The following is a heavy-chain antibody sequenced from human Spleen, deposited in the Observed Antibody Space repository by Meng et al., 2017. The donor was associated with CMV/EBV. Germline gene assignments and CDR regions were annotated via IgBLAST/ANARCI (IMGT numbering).Heavy chain of an antibody. D-gene: IGHD5-12*01. CDR3: ARDRGGYVLLGY. CDR1: GYTFTNYT. V-gene: IGHV1-3*01. Sequence: QVQLVQSGAEVKKPGASVKVSCKASGYTFTNYTMHWVRQAPGQRLEWMGWINAGNGNTKCSQKFQGRVSIIRDTSASTAYMELRSLRSDDTAVYYCARDRGGYVLLGYWGQGTLVTVSS. J-gene: IGHJ4*02. CDR2: INAGNGNT.